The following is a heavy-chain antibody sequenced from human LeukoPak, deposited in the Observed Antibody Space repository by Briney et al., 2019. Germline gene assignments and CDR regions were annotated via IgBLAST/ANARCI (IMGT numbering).Heavy chain of an antibody. CDR1: GYTFTSDG. Sequence: ASVKVSCKASGYTFTSDGISWVRQAPGQGLEWMGWISAYNGNTNYAQKLQGRVTMTTDTSTSTAYMELRSLRSDDTAVYYCARAFEYYDILTGYWNFDYWGQGTLVTVSS. D-gene: IGHD3-9*01. V-gene: IGHV1-18*01. CDR3: ARAFEYYDILTGYWNFDY. CDR2: ISAYNGNT. J-gene: IGHJ4*02.